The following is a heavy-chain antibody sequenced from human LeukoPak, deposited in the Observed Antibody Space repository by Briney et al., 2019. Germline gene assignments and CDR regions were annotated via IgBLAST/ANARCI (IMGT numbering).Heavy chain of an antibody. CDR1: GGTFSSYA. CDR2: IIPIFGTA. CDR3: ARGRRPGDNWNYVAFDY. J-gene: IGHJ4*02. V-gene: IGHV1-69*13. D-gene: IGHD1-7*01. Sequence: GASVKVSCKASGGTFSSYAISWVRQAPGQGLEWMGGIIPIFGTANYAQKFQGRVTITADESTSTAYMELSSLRSEDTAVYYCARGRRPGDNWNYVAFDYWGQGTLVTVSS.